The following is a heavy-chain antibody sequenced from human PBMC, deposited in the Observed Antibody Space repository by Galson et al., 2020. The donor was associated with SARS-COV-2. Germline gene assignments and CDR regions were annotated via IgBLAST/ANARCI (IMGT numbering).Heavy chain of an antibody. CDR1: GFTLSRYW. D-gene: IGHD3-16*01. CDR3: VKDWGGPEDF. Sequence: GGSLRLSCAASGFTLSRYWMHWVRQAQGKGQGRVSSINSYETTINYTGSVMGRFTISRDSAKNTLYLQMNSLRVEDTARYYCVKDWGGPEDFWGQGALVIVSS. J-gene: IGHJ4*02. CDR2: INSYETTI. V-gene: IGHV3-74*01.